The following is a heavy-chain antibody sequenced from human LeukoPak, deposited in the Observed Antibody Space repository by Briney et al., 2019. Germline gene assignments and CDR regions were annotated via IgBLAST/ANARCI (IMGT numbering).Heavy chain of an antibody. Sequence: ALVKVSCKASGYTFTSYYMHWVRQAPGQGLEWMGVINPSGGSTSYAQKFQGRVTMTRDTSTSTVYMELSSLRSEDTAVYYCAGSGDPAGTNAQFDYWGQGTLVTVSS. V-gene: IGHV1-46*01. J-gene: IGHJ4*02. CDR1: GYTFTSYY. D-gene: IGHD6-19*01. CDR3: AGSGDPAGTNAQFDY. CDR2: INPSGGST.